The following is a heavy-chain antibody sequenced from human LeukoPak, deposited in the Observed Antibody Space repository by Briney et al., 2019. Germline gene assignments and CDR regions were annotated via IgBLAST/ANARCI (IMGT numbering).Heavy chain of an antibody. J-gene: IGHJ4*02. V-gene: IGHV4-34*01. D-gene: IGHD3-10*01. CDR2: INHSGST. Sequence: SETLSLTCAVYGGSFSGYYWSWIRQPPGKGLERIGEINHSGSTNYNPSLKSRVTISVDTSKNQFSLKLSSVTAADTAVYYCARGGSRKPRANFDYWGQGTLVTVSS. CDR3: ARGGSRKPRANFDY. CDR1: GGSFSGYY.